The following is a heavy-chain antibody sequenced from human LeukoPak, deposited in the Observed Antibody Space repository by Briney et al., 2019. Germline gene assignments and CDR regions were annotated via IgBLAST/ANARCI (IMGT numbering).Heavy chain of an antibody. Sequence: SETLSLTCTVSGGSISSYYWSWIRQPPGKGLEWIGYIYYSGSTNYNPSLKSRVTISVDTSKNQFPLKLSSVTAADTAVYYCARSGGGDYGMDAWGQGTTVTVSS. D-gene: IGHD2-21*01. J-gene: IGHJ6*02. CDR1: GGSISSYY. CDR2: IYYSGST. CDR3: ARSGGGDYGMDA. V-gene: IGHV4-59*01.